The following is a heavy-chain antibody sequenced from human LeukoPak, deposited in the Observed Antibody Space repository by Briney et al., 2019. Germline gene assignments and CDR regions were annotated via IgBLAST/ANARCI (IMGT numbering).Heavy chain of an antibody. CDR2: ISYDGSNK. CDR3: AKDLDYYDSNYYGMDV. J-gene: IGHJ6*02. Sequence: PGGSLRLSCAASGFTFSSYGMHWVRQAPGKGLEWVAVISYDGSNKYYADSVKGRFTISRDNSKNTLYLQMNSLRAEDTAVYYCAKDLDYYDSNYYGMDVWGQGTTVTVSS. D-gene: IGHD3-22*01. CDR1: GFTFSSYG. V-gene: IGHV3-30*18.